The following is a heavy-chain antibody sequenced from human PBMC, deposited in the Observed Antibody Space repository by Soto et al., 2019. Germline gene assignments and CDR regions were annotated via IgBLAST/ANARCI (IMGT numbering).Heavy chain of an antibody. J-gene: IGHJ6*02. CDR3: ARGQGAAIGDYYYHGMDV. V-gene: IGHV3-73*02. CDR1: GFIFSGSA. CDR2: IRSRANNFAT. D-gene: IGHD2-2*02. Sequence: EVQLVESGGGLVQPGGSLKLSCAASGFIFSGSAIHWVRQAFGKGLEWVGRIRSRANNFATSSAASVKGRFTFSRDDSKNTAYLQMNTLKPEDTAVYYCARGQGAAIGDYYYHGMDVWGQGTTVTVSS.